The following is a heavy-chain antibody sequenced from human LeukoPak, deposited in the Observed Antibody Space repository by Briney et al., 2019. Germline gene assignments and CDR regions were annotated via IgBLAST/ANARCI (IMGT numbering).Heavy chain of an antibody. CDR2: IYYSGST. CDR1: GGSISSSSYY. Sequence: PSETLSLTCTVSGGSISSSSYYWGWIRQPPGKGLEWIGSIYYSGSTYYNPSLKSRVTISVDTSKNQFSLKLSSVTAADTAVYNCARIAGDLDYWGQRTLDTVSS. CDR3: ARIAGDLDY. V-gene: IGHV4-39*01. D-gene: IGHD7-27*01. J-gene: IGHJ4*02.